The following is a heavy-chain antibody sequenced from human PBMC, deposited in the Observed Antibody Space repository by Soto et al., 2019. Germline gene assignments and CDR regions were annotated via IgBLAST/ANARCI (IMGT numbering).Heavy chain of an antibody. CDR2: IIPLFHKT. CDR3: ARARLSNGDPNIYFFYGLDV. Sequence: QVQLVQSGAEARRPGSSVQVSCKASGDMFRNSAFTWVRQAPGQVLDWMGVIIPLFHKTSVAQKFQGRLTFTAAASTSDVYMEVSILTSEDTAVYYCARARLSNGDPNIYFFYGLDVWGQGTTVTVSS. CDR1: GDMFRNSA. D-gene: IGHD6-6*01. J-gene: IGHJ6*02. V-gene: IGHV1-69*01.